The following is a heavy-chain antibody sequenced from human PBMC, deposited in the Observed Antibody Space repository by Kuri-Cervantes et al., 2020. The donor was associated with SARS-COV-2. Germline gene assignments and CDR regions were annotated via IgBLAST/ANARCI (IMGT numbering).Heavy chain of an antibody. CDR2: IYYSGST. J-gene: IGHJ6*03. Sequence: ETLSLTCTVSGGSISSHYWSWIRQPPGKGLEWIGYIYYSGSTNYNPSLKSRVTISVDTSKNQFSLKLSSVTAADTAVYYCARSYYGSGSPNYYYYYMDVWGKGTTVTVSS. CDR3: ARSYYGSGSPNYYYYYMDV. D-gene: IGHD3-10*01. V-gene: IGHV4-59*11. CDR1: GGSISSHY.